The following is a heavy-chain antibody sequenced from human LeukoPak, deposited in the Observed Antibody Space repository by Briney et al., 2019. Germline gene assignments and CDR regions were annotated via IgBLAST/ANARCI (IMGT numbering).Heavy chain of an antibody. CDR2: ISSSSYI. CDR3: ARGHYYDSSGIGLDY. J-gene: IGHJ4*02. Sequence: GSLRLSCAASGFTFSSYSMNWVRQAPGKGLEWVSSISSSSYIYYADSVKGRSTISRDNAKNSLYLQMNSLRAEDTAVYYCARGHYYDSSGIGLDYWGQGTLVTVSS. V-gene: IGHV3-21*01. CDR1: GFTFSSYS. D-gene: IGHD3-22*01.